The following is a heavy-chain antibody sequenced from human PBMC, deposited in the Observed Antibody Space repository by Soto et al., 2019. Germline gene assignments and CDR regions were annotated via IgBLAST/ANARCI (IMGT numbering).Heavy chain of an antibody. J-gene: IGHJ3*02. V-gene: IGHV3-30*18. CDR2: ISYDGSNK. CDR3: AKAKRAAAGTFAVLEGDYAFDI. D-gene: IGHD6-13*01. CDR1: GFTFSSYG. Sequence: QVQLVESGGGVVQPGRSLRLSCAASGFTFSSYGMHWVRQAPGKGLEWVAVISYDGSNKYYADSVKGRFTISRDNSKNTLYLQMNSLRAEDTAVYYCAKAKRAAAGTFAVLEGDYAFDIWGQGTMVTVSS.